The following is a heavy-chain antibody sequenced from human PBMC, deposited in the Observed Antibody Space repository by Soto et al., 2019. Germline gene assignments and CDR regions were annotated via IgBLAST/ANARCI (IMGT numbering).Heavy chain of an antibody. CDR2: INHSGST. CDR1: GGSFSGYY. Sequence: SETLSLTCAVYGGSFSGYYWSWIRQPPGKGLEWIGEINHSGSTNYNPSLKSRVTISVDTSKNQFSLKLSSVTAADTAVYYCAAVPRRYCSGGSCFGTRRWFDPWGQGTLVTVSS. D-gene: IGHD2-15*01. CDR3: AAVPRRYCSGGSCFGTRRWFDP. V-gene: IGHV4-34*01. J-gene: IGHJ5*02.